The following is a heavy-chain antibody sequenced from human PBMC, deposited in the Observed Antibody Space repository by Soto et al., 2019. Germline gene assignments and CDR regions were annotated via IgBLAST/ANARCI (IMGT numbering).Heavy chain of an antibody. Sequence: QVPLVESGGDVVQPGRSLTLACIASGFSFSRHGMHWIRQAPGKGLEWLAVISYDGGNKNYADSVRERFTISRDNSKNRVFPQIHSPGPEDTAVYFCARDPPGGGYWAGFQYWGQGTLVIVSS. CDR2: ISYDGGNK. CDR1: GFSFSRHG. CDR3: ARDPPGGGYWAGFQY. J-gene: IGHJ4*02. D-gene: IGHD5-12*01. V-gene: IGHV3-30*03.